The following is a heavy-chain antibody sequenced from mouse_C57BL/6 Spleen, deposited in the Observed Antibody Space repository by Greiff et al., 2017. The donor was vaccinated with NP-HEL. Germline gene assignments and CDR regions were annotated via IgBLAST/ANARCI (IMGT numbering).Heavy chain of an antibody. CDR2: IYPGDGDT. J-gene: IGHJ2*01. V-gene: IGHV1-82*01. CDR1: GYAFSSSW. Sequence: QVQLQQSGPELVKPGASVKISCKASGYAFSSSWMNWVKQRPGKGLEWIGRIYPGDGDTNYNGKFKGKATLTADKSSSTAYMQLSSLTSEDSAVYFCARDGSRGYYFDYWGQGTTLTVSS. D-gene: IGHD1-1*01. CDR3: ARDGSRGYYFDY.